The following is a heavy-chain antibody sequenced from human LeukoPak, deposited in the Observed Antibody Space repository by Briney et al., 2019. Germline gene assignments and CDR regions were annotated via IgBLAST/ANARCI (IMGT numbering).Heavy chain of an antibody. D-gene: IGHD5-18*01. V-gene: IGHV3-30-3*01. CDR1: GFTFSSYA. J-gene: IGHJ6*02. CDR2: ISYDGSNK. Sequence: GGSLRLSCAASGFTFSSYAMHWVRQAPGKGLEWVAVISYDGSNKYYADSVKGRFTISRDNSKNTQYLQMNSLRAEDTAVYYCARALKQLWHWDVWGQGTTVTVSS. CDR3: ARALKQLWHWDV.